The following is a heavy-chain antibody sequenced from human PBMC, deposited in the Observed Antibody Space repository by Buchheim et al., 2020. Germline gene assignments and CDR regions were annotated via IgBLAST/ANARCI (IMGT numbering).Heavy chain of an antibody. CDR3: ARQFDVVVPAAREGHWFDP. CDR2: IYYSGST. CDR1: GGSISSSSYY. Sequence: QLQLQESGPGLEKPSETLSLTCTVSGGSISSSSYYWGWIRQPPGKGLEWIGSIYYSGSTYYNPSLKSRVTISVDTSKNQFSLKLSSVTAADTAVYYCARQFDVVVPAAREGHWFDPWGQGTL. J-gene: IGHJ5*02. D-gene: IGHD2-2*01. V-gene: IGHV4-39*01.